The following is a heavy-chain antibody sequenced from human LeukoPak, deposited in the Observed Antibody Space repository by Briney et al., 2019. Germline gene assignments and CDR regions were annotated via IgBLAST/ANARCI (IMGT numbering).Heavy chain of an antibody. CDR1: GFTFRNYA. CDR2: LNAGGGST. Sequence: GGSLRLSCAASGFTFRNYAMSWVRQAPGKGLEWVSALNAGGGSTHYADSVKGRFTISRDNSKNTLYLQMNSLGVEDTAVYYCATPIRERYCSGGSCYSPFDFWGQGTLVTVSS. D-gene: IGHD2-15*01. J-gene: IGHJ4*02. CDR3: ATPIRERYCSGGSCYSPFDF. V-gene: IGHV3-23*01.